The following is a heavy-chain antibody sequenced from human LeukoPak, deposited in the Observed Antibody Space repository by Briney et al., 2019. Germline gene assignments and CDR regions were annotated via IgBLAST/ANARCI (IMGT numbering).Heavy chain of an antibody. D-gene: IGHD3-22*01. Sequence: SETLSLTCTVSGGSISSYYWSWIRQPPGKGLEWIGSIYYSGSTNYNPSLKSRVTISVDTSKNQFSLKLSSVTAADTAVYYCARLRYYYDSSGYSQDLDYWGQGTLVTVSS. CDR2: IYYSGST. J-gene: IGHJ4*02. CDR1: GGSISSYY. CDR3: ARLRYYYDSSGYSQDLDY. V-gene: IGHV4-59*08.